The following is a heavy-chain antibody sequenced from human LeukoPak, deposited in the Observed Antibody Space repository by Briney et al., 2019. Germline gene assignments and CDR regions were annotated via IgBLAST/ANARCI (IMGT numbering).Heavy chain of an antibody. CDR2: ISGSGTYT. CDR3: AKDSSSSGFSAACNFDH. V-gene: IGHV3-23*01. Sequence: GSLRLSCAASGFTFSYYAMSWVRQAPGKGLEWVSAISGSGTYTYYADSVKGRFTISRDNSRNTLHLQMNSLRAEDTAVYYCAKDSSSSGFSAACNFDHWGQGTRVAVSS. J-gene: IGHJ4*02. CDR1: GFTFSYYA. D-gene: IGHD6-19*01.